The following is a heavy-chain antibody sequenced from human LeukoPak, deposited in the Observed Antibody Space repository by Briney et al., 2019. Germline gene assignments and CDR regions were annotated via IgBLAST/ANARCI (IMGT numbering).Heavy chain of an antibody. CDR1: GFTFSSYW. CDR2: INSDGSIT. CDR3: ARNYYEPTYDHYFDC. V-gene: IGHV3-74*01. D-gene: IGHD1-26*01. J-gene: IGHJ4*02. Sequence: PGGSLRLSCAASGFTFSSYWMHWVHQAPGKGLVWVSRINSDGSITSYADSVRGRFTISRDNSKNTLYLHMNSLRAEDTALYYCARNYYEPTYDHYFDCWGQGTLVTVSS.